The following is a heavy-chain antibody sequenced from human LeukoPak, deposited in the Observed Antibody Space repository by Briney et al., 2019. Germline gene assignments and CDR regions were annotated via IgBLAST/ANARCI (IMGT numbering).Heavy chain of an antibody. V-gene: IGHV3-11*01. CDR2: ISSSGTTI. D-gene: IGHD1-26*01. CDR3: ARDYRSTFDY. Sequence: GGSLRLSCAASGFTFSDYYKSWIRQAPGKGLEWVPYISSSGTTISYTDSVKGRFTISRDNAKNSLYLQMNSLRAEDTAEYYCARDYRSTFDYWGQGTLVTVSS. CDR1: GFTFSDYY. J-gene: IGHJ4*02.